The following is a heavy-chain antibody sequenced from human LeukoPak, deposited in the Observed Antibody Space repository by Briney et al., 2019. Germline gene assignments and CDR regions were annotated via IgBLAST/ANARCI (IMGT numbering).Heavy chain of an antibody. CDR1: GFTFSSYG. CDR3: AKSLTSVAGGYYFDY. V-gene: IGHV3-23*01. J-gene: IGHJ4*02. Sequence: GGSLRLSCAASGFTFSSYGMSWVRQAPGKGLEWVSAISGSGGSTYYADSVKGRFTISRDNSKNTLYLQMNSLRAEDTAVYYCAKSLTSVAGGYYFDYWGQGTLVTVSS. CDR2: ISGSGGST. D-gene: IGHD6-19*01.